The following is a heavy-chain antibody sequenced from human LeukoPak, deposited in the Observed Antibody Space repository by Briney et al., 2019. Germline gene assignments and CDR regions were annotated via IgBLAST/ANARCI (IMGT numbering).Heavy chain of an antibody. CDR1: GFTFSSYW. CDR2: IKEDGSEK. Sequence: GGSLRLSCAASGFTFSSYWMSWVRQAPGKGLEWVANIKEDGSEKYYVDSVKGRLTISRDNGKNSLYLQMNSLRAEDTAVYYCARTLAARHTSGYIDYWGQGTLVTVSS. D-gene: IGHD3-22*01. CDR3: ARTLAARHTSGYIDY. V-gene: IGHV3-7*01. J-gene: IGHJ4*02.